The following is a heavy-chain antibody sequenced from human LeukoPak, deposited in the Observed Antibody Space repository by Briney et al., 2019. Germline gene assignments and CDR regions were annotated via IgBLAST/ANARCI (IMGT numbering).Heavy chain of an antibody. V-gene: IGHV4-59*01. J-gene: IGHJ5*02. Sequence: SETLSLTCTDAGGSINNYYWSWIRQSLGKAMEWIGDIYDSGSTNYNPSLKSRVTISLDTSKNQFSLKLRSMTAADTAVYFCARLATPLSWFDPWGQGTLVTVSS. D-gene: IGHD2-15*01. CDR3: ARLATPLSWFDP. CDR2: IYDSGST. CDR1: GGSINNYY.